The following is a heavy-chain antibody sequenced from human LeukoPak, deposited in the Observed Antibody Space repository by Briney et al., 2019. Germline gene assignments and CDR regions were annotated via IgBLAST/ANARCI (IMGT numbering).Heavy chain of an antibody. CDR2: IYYSGST. D-gene: IGHD3-10*01. CDR1: GGSISSYY. CDR3: ARDPYGSGSYDY. J-gene: IGHJ4*02. V-gene: IGHV4-59*01. Sequence: SETLSLTCTVSGGSISSYYWSWIRQPPGKGLGWIGYIYYSGSTNYNPSLKSRVTISVDTSKNQFSLKLSSVTAADTAVYYCARDPYGSGSYDYWGQGTLVTVSS.